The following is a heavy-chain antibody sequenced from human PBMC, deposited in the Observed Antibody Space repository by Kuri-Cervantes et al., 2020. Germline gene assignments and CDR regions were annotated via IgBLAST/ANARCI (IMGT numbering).Heavy chain of an antibody. D-gene: IGHD4-17*01. J-gene: IGHJ3*01. CDR2: IKSKTDGGTT. Sequence: GESLKISCAASGFTFSNAWMSWVRQAPGKGLEWVGRIKSKTDGGTTDYAAPVKGRFTISRDNSKNTVYLHMNSLRAEETAIYYCAKGSYGDYVGGAFDVWGQGTMVTVSS. V-gene: IGHV3-15*01. CDR1: GFTFSNAW. CDR3: AKGSYGDYVGGAFDV.